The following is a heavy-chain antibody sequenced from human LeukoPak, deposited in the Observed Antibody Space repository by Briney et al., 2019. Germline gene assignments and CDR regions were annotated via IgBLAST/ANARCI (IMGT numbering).Heavy chain of an antibody. J-gene: IGHJ4*02. Sequence: GASVKVSCKTSEFTFTAYYMHWVRQAPGQGLEWMGWINPTSGGTTYAEKFQGRVTMTRDTSVSTAYMELTRLTSDDTAVYYCVRQYGFHLDSSLGYWGQGTLVSVSS. CDR2: INPTSGGT. CDR1: EFTFTAYY. V-gene: IGHV1-2*02. D-gene: IGHD6-6*01. CDR3: VRQYGFHLDSSLGY.